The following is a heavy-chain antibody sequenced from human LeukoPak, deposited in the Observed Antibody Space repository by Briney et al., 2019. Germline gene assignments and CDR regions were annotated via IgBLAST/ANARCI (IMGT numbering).Heavy chain of an antibody. CDR3: AELGITMIGGV. J-gene: IGHJ6*04. V-gene: IGHV3-23*01. Sequence: GGSLRLSCAASGFTSRNSVMSWVRQPPGKGLEWVSSSDTDGDTQYADSVKGRFTMSRDNSKNTLYLRMNNLRAEDTAVYYCAELGITMIGGVWGKGTTVTISS. D-gene: IGHD3-10*02. CDR1: GFTSRNSV. CDR2: SDTDGDT.